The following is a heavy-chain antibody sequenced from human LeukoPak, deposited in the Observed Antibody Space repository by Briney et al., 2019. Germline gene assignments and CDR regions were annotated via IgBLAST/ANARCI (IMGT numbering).Heavy chain of an antibody. CDR2: IIPIFGTA. Sequence: SVKVSCKASGGTFSSYAISWVRQAPGQGLEWMGGIIPIFGTANYAQKFRGRVTITADESTSTAYMELSSLRSEDTAVYYCARDPAEGGLSGYAFDIWGQGTMVTVSS. D-gene: IGHD3-16*02. CDR1: GGTFSSYA. V-gene: IGHV1-69*13. J-gene: IGHJ3*02. CDR3: ARDPAEGGLSGYAFDI.